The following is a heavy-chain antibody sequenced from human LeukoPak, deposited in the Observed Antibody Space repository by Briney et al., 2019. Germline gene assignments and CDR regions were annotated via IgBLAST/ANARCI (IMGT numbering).Heavy chain of an antibody. V-gene: IGHV3-21*01. J-gene: IGHJ4*02. D-gene: IGHD2-2*01. CDR2: ISSSSSYI. CDR1: GFTFGSYS. CDR3: ARERCSSTSCFFDY. Sequence: PGGSLRLSCAASGFTFGSYSMNWVRQAPGKGLEWVSSISSSSSYIYYADSVKGRFTISRDNAKNSLYLQMNSLRAEDTAVYYCARERCSSTSCFFDYWGQGTLVTVSS.